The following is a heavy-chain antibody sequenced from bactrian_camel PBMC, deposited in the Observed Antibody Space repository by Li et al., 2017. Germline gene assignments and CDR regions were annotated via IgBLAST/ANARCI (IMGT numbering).Heavy chain of an antibody. CDR3: VKPNPDARGGFDH. CDR2: SSSGALSL. CDR1: GFTFSNYY. D-gene: IGHD1*01. J-gene: IGHJ4*01. V-gene: IGHV3S40*01. Sequence: VQLVESGGGLVQPGGSLRLSCAASGFTFSNYYMCWVRQAPGKGLEWVSSSSSGALSLVYADSVKGPFTISRDNAKNTVYLLMNSLKPEDTAVYYCVKPNPDARGGFDHWGQGTQVTVS.